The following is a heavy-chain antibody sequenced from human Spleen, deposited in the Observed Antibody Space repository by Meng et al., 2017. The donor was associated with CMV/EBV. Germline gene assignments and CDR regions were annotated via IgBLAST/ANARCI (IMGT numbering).Heavy chain of an antibody. CDR3: AKGRLGGQYSSSWLETQYYFDY. J-gene: IGHJ4*02. CDR2: ISWNSGNI. D-gene: IGHD6-13*01. Sequence: SLKISCAASGFTFYNYAMHWVRQPPGKGLEWVAGISWNSGNIGYGDSVKGRFTISRDNAKNSLYLQMNSLRTEDTALYFCAKGRLGGQYSSSWLETQYYFDYWGQGTLVTVSS. V-gene: IGHV3-9*01. CDR1: GFTFYNYA.